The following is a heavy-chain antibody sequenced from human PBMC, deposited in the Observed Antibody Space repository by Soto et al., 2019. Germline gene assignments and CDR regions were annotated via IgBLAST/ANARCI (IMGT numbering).Heavy chain of an antibody. CDR2: ISYDGSNK. CDR1: GFTFSSYG. Sequence: QVQLVESGGGVVQPGRSLRLSCAASGFTFSSYGMHWVRQAPGKGLEWVAVISYDGSNKYYADSVKGRFTISRDNSKNMLYLQMNSLRAEDTAVYYCAKDITVAPLPDGMAVW. D-gene: IGHD6-19*01. V-gene: IGHV3-30*18. J-gene: IGHJ6*01. CDR3: AKDITVAPLPDGMAV.